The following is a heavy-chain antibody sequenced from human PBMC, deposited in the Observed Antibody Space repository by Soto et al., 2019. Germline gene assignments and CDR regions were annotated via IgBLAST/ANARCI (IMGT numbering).Heavy chain of an antibody. Sequence: GASVKVSCKASGYTFTSYAMHWVRQAPGQRLEWMGWINAGNGNTKYSQKFQGRVTITRDTSASTAYMELSSLRSEDTAVYYCASPSITGTKGGLDYYYYGMDVWGQGTTVTVSS. V-gene: IGHV1-3*01. J-gene: IGHJ6*02. CDR3: ASPSITGTKGGLDYYYYGMDV. CDR1: GYTFTSYA. D-gene: IGHD1-7*01. CDR2: INAGNGNT.